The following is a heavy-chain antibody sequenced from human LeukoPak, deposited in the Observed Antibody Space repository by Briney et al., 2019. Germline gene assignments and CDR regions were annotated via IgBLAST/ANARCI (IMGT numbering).Heavy chain of an antibody. CDR3: AREGPRGNSQFDY. CDR1: GFTFSSYG. J-gene: IGHJ4*02. CDR2: IWYDGSNK. D-gene: IGHD4-23*01. V-gene: IGHV3-33*01. Sequence: PGGSLRLSCVASGFTFSSYGMHWVRQVPGKGLEWVALIWYDGSNKYYSDSVKGRFTISRDNSKSTLYLQMNSLRAEDTAVYYCAREGPRGNSQFDYWGQGTLVTVSS.